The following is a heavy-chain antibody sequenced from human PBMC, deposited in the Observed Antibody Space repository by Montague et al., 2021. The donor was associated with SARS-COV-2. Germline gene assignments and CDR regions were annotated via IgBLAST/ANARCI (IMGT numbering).Heavy chain of an antibody. J-gene: IGHJ4*02. CDR1: GFTFSSYA. CDR3: ARDIGAIFDY. Sequence: SLRLSCAASGFTFSSYAMHWVRQAPGKGLEWVAVISYDGSNKYYVDSVKGRFTISRDSSKNTLYLQMNSLRAEDTAVYYCARDIGAIFDYWGQGTLVTVSS. D-gene: IGHD1-26*01. CDR2: ISYDGSNK. V-gene: IGHV3-30*04.